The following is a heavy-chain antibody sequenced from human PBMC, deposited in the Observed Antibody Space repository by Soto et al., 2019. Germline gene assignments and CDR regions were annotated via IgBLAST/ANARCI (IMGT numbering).Heavy chain of an antibody. D-gene: IGHD1-26*01. V-gene: IGHV1-69*01. CDR1: GGTFSSYS. CDR2: IIPIFGTA. Sequence: QVQLVQSGAEVKKPGSSVKVSCKASGGTFSSYSINWVRQAPGQGLEWMGEIIPIFGTANYAQKFQGRVTITADESTSTAYMVLSSLRSEDTSGYYCARDGGRHSGGIDYLGQGTLVTVSS. CDR3: ARDGGRHSGGIDY. J-gene: IGHJ4*02.